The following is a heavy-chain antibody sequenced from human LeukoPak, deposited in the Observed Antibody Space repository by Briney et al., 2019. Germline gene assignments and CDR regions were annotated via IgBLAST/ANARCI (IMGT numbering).Heavy chain of an antibody. D-gene: IGHD4-17*01. CDR1: GFTVSSNY. V-gene: IGHV3-11*01. Sequence: GGSLRLSCAASGFTVSSNYMTWIRQAPGKGLEWVSYITHSGNTIHYADSVKGRFTVSRDNAENSLSLQMNSLRPEDTAIYYCARGGGPTVTTRSSIDDWGQGTLVSVSS. J-gene: IGHJ4*02. CDR3: ARGGGPTVTTRSSIDD. CDR2: ITHSGNTI.